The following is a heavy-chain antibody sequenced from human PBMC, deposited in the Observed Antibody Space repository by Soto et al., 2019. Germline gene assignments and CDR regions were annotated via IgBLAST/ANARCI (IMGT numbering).Heavy chain of an antibody. Sequence: EVHLVESGGGLVKPGGSLRLSCAASGITFSNYNINWVRQVPGTGLAWVSYISASGSYIYYADSVKGRFTISRDNAKNSMYLQMNSLRAEDTAVYYCATDWGYRYGHAFDSWGQGTLVTVSS. D-gene: IGHD5-18*01. CDR2: ISASGSYI. CDR3: ATDWGYRYGHAFDS. J-gene: IGHJ4*02. V-gene: IGHV3-21*01. CDR1: GITFSNYN.